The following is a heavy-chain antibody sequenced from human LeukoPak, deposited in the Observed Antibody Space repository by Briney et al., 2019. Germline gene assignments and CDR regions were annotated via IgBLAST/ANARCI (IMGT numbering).Heavy chain of an antibody. CDR1: GFTFSSYA. CDR3: ARDRYDSSGKALYYFDY. J-gene: IGHJ4*02. D-gene: IGHD3-22*01. CDR2: ISYDGSNK. Sequence: GGSLRLSCSASGFTFSSYAMHWVRQAPGKGLEWVAVISYDGSNKYYADSLKGRFTISRDNSKNTLYLQMNSLRAEDTAVYYCARDRYDSSGKALYYFDYWGQGTLVTVSS. V-gene: IGHV3-30-3*01.